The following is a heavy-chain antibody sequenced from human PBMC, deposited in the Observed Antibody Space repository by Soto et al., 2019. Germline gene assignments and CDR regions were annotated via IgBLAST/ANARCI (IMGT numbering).Heavy chain of an antibody. V-gene: IGHV4-59*01. J-gene: IGHJ5*02. Sequence: PSQPMSLTCTVSGASSSTYYCSWIRKPPGKGLEWIGYISYSGSTNYNPSLKSRVTISFDASKNEISLQVRSATAADAAVYYCAIYPKEKCSDGKCIWFGPCGEGTLVTVS. CDR2: ISYSGST. D-gene: IGHD2-15*01. CDR1: GASSSTYY. CDR3: AIYPKEKCSDGKCIWFGP.